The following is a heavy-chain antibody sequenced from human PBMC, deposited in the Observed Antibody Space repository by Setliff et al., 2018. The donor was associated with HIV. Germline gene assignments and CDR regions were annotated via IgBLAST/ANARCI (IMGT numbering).Heavy chain of an antibody. CDR1: GGTFGSYS. CDR2: IIPKSGDT. CDR3: VKGAGGYYDF. D-gene: IGHD2-15*01. J-gene: IGHJ4*02. V-gene: IGHV1-2*02. Sequence: ASVKVSCKASGGTFGSYSISWVRQAPGQGLEWMGGIIPKSGDTTYAQRLQGRGTMTRDTSINTAYMELNRLLYDDTALYYCVKGAGGYYDFWSQGTLVTVSS.